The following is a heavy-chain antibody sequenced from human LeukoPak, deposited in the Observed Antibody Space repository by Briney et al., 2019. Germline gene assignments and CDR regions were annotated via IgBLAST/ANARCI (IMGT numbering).Heavy chain of an antibody. CDR3: AKSPSGRGGYNWFDP. CDR2: VYTSGST. D-gene: IGHD3-16*01. CDR1: GGPISGYY. V-gene: IGHV4-4*07. Sequence: SGTLSLTCTVSGGPISGYYWSWIRQPAGKGLEWIGRVYTSGSTNYNPSLKSRVTMSIDTSKNQFSLNLSSVTAADTAVYYCAKSPSGRGGYNWFDPWGQGTLVTVSS. J-gene: IGHJ5*02.